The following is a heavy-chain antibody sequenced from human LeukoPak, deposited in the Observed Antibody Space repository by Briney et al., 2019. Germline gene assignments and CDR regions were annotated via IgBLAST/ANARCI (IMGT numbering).Heavy chain of an antibody. D-gene: IGHD2-15*01. J-gene: IGHJ4*02. CDR1: GYSFTSYW. CDR2: IYPGDSDT. CDR3: ARLSRLSDGSCYFGY. Sequence: GESLKISCKASGYSFTSYWIGWVRQMPGKGLELMGIIYPGDSDTRYSPSFQGQVTISADKSISTAYLQWSSLKASDTAMYYCARLSRLSDGSCYFGYWGQGTLVTVSS. V-gene: IGHV5-51*01.